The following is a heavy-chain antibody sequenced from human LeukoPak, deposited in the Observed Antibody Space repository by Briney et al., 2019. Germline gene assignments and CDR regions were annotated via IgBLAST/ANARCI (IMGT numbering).Heavy chain of an antibody. Sequence: GGSLRLSCAASGFTFSSYAMSWVRQAPGKGLEWVSAISGGGSSTYYADPVKGRSTISRDNSKNTLYLQMNSLRAEDTAVYYCAKVREYSSSRWYYFDYWGQGTLVTVPS. J-gene: IGHJ4*02. CDR3: AKVREYSSSRWYYFDY. CDR2: ISGGGSST. V-gene: IGHV3-23*01. CDR1: GFTFSSYA. D-gene: IGHD6-6*01.